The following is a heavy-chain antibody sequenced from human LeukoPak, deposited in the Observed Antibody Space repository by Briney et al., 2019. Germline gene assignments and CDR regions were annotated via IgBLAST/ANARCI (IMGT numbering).Heavy chain of an antibody. CDR1: DGSISSYY. CDR3: ARLSTFYYERNYYFDF. V-gene: IGHV4-59*01. D-gene: IGHD3-22*01. J-gene: IGHJ4*02. CDR2: IYYSGST. Sequence: SETLSLTCTVSDGSISSYYWSWIRQPPGKGLEWIGYIYYSGSTNYNPSLKSRVTISVDTSRNQFFLSLRSVTAADTAVYYCARLSTFYYERNYYFDFWGQGTLVAVSS.